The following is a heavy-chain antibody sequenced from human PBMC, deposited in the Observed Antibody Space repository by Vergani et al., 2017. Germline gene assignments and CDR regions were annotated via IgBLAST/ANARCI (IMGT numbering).Heavy chain of an antibody. J-gene: IGHJ4*02. CDR2: IRPKTDGETT. CDR1: GFTFSSAW. V-gene: IGHV3-15*01. CDR3: ARLSYDTTPYLQGGYDC. D-gene: IGHD3-22*01. Sequence: EVQPVESGGGLVKPGGSLRLSCTTSGFTFSSAWMSWVRQAPGKGLEWVARIRPKTDGETTDYAAPVKGRFTISRDDLKNTLYLQMNSLKTEDTAVYYCARLSYDTTPYLQGGYDCWGQGTLVSVSS.